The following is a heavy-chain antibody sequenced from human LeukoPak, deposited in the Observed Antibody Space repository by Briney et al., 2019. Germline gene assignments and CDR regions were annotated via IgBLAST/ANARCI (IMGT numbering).Heavy chain of an antibody. CDR1: GFTFSSYW. V-gene: IGHV3-7*01. CDR2: IKKDGSEK. Sequence: GGSLRLSCAASGFTFSSYWMSWVRRAPGKGLEWVANIKKDGSEKYYVDSVKGRFTISRDNAKKSLYLQMNSLRVEDTAVYYCARIVFGASMDVWGKGTTVTVSS. CDR3: ARIVFGASMDV. J-gene: IGHJ6*03. D-gene: IGHD3-3*01.